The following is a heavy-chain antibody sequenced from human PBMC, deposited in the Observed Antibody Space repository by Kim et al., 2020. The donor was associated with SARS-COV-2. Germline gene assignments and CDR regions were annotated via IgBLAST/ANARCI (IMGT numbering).Heavy chain of an antibody. J-gene: IGHJ5*02. CDR1: GFTFGDYA. CDR2: IRSKAYGGTT. CDR3: TRDEYDILTGYYH. Sequence: GSLRLSCTASGFTFGDYAMSWFRQAPGKGLEWVGFIRSKAYGGTTEYAASVKGRFTISRDDSKSIAYLQMNSLKTEDTAVYYCTRDEYDILTGYYHWGQGTLVTVSS. D-gene: IGHD3-9*01. V-gene: IGHV3-49*03.